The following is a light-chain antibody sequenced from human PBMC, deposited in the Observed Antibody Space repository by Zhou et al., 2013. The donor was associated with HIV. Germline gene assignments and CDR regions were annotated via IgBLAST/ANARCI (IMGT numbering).Light chain of an antibody. J-gene: IGKJ4*01. CDR1: QSITSY. V-gene: IGKV1-39*01. Sequence: DIYMTQSPYSLSASVGDRVTITCRASQSITSYLNWYQQKPGKAPKLLIYSASNLQSGVPSRFTGSGSGTDFTLTITSLQPEDFATYYCQQSYSTPLTFGGGAKVEIK. CDR2: SAS. CDR3: QQSYSTPLT.